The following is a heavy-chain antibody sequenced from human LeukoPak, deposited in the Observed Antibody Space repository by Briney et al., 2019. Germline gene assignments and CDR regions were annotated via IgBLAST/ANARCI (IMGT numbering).Heavy chain of an antibody. CDR3: ARVGLELDQEYYFDY. CDR2: ISSSGSTI. D-gene: IGHD1-7*01. J-gene: IGHJ4*02. CDR1: GFTFSDYY. V-gene: IGHV3-11*04. Sequence: GGSQRLSCAAAGFTFSDYYMSWIRQAPGKGLEFVSYISSSGSTIYYADSVKGRFTISRDNAKNSLYLQMNSLRAEDTAVYYCARVGLELDQEYYFDYWGQGTLVTVSS.